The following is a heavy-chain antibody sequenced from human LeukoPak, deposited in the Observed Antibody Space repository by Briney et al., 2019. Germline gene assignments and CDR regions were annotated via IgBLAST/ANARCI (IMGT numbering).Heavy chain of an antibody. J-gene: IGHJ4*02. CDR3: ASRRPGGPNED. Sequence: SETLTLTCTVSGGSISSYHWSWIRQPPGKGLEFIGYIYHSGYTDYNPSLKSRLTIILETSKRQLSLRLSSVTAADTAFYYCASRRPGGPNEDWGQGTLVTVSS. V-gene: IGHV4-59*08. CDR1: GGSISSYH. CDR2: IYHSGYT. D-gene: IGHD1-1*01.